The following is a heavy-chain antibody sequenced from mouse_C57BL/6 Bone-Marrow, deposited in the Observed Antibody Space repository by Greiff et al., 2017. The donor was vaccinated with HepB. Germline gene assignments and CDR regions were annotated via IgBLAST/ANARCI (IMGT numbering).Heavy chain of an antibody. Sequence: VKLMESGPGLVAPSQSLSITCTVSGFSLTSYAISWVRQPPGKGLEWLGVIWTGGGTNYNSALKSRLSISKDNSKSQFFLKMNSLQTDDTARYYCARSGWLLRDWYFDVWGTGTTVTVSS. CDR3: ARSGWLLRDWYFDV. CDR2: IWTGGGT. CDR1: GFSLTSYA. J-gene: IGHJ1*03. D-gene: IGHD2-3*01. V-gene: IGHV2-9-1*01.